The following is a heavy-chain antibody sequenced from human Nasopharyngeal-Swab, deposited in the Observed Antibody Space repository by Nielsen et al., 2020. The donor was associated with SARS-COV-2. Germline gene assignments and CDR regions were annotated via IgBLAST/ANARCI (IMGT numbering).Heavy chain of an antibody. V-gene: IGHV4-31*11. J-gene: IGHJ4*02. CDR3: ARRGKIWFGDRSFDY. CDR2: IYYSGST. CDR1: GGSFSGYY. D-gene: IGHD3-10*01. Sequence: SETLSLTCAVYGGSFSGYYWSWIRQHPGKGLEWIGYIYYSGSTYYNPSLKSRVTISVDTSKNQFSLKLSSVTAADTAVYYCARRGKIWFGDRSFDYWGQGTLVTVSS.